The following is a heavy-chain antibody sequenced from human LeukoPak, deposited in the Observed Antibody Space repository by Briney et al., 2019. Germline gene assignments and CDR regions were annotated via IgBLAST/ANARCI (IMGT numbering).Heavy chain of an antibody. Sequence: GGSLRLSCAASGFTFTSYWMHWVRQAPGRGLVWVSRVNSDGSSTTYADSVKGRFTISRDKAKNTLYLQMNSLRAEDTAVYYCARRRYYGMDGGDQGTTVTVSS. V-gene: IGHV3-74*01. CDR3: ARRRYYGMDG. CDR2: VNSDGSST. J-gene: IGHJ6*02. CDR1: GFTFTSYW.